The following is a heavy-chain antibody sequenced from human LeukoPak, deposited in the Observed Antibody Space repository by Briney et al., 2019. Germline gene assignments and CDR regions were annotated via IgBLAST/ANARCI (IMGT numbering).Heavy chain of an antibody. CDR1: GFTFSSYG. D-gene: IGHD3-22*01. V-gene: IGHV3-30*02. Sequence: QPGGSLRLSCAASGFTFSSYGMHWVRQAPGKGLEWVAFIRYDGSNKYYADSVKGRFTISRDNSKNTLYLQMNSLRAEDTAVYYCAKARLSYYDSSGYYSSFDYWGQGTLVTVSS. CDR2: IRYDGSNK. J-gene: IGHJ4*02. CDR3: AKARLSYYDSSGYYSSFDY.